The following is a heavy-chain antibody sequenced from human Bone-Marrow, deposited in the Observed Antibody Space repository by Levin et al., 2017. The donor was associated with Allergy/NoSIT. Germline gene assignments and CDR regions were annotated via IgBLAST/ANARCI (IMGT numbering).Heavy chain of an antibody. CDR2: VWSDGSNK. CDR1: GFTFSSYG. D-gene: IGHD4-17*01. Sequence: PGGSLRLSCAASGFTFSSYGMHWVRQAPGKGLESVAVVWSDGSNKYYADSVKDRFSIFRDNSKNTLYLQMNSLRADDTAVYYCAKDQDFSTTVPEYWGQGTLVAVSS. CDR3: AKDQDFSTTVPEY. J-gene: IGHJ4*02. V-gene: IGHV3-33*06.